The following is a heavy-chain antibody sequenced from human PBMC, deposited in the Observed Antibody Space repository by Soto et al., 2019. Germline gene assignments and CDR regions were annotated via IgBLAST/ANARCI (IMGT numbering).Heavy chain of an antibody. CDR1: GFIFSKYG. J-gene: IGHJ6*02. CDR3: AKDLGSGKPYYYYAMDV. CDR2: ISYDGSNK. Sequence: QVQLVESGGGVVQPGTSLRLSCAASGFIFSKYGMHWVRQAPGKGLEWVAVISYDGSNKYYAESVKGRFIISRDKSENTLYLQMNSLRAEDTALYYCAKDLGSGKPYYYYAMDVWGQGTTVTFSS. V-gene: IGHV3-30*18. D-gene: IGHD3-10*01.